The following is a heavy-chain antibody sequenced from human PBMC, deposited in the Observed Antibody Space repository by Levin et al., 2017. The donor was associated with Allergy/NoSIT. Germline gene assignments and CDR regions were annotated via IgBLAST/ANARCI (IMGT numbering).Heavy chain of an antibody. D-gene: IGHD6-6*01. V-gene: IGHV5-51*01. CDR3: ARPRDSSSFEAFNI. CDR2: IYPSDSDT. CDR1: GYSFTSYW. J-gene: IGHJ3*02. Sequence: GESLKISCKGSGYSFTSYWIGWERQMPGKGLEWMGIIYPSDSDTRYSPSFQGQVTISADKSIITAYLQWSSLKASDTAMYYCARPRDSSSFEAFNIWGQGTMVTVSS.